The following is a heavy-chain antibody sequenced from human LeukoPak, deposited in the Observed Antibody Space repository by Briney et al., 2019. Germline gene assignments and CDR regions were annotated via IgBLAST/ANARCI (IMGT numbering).Heavy chain of an antibody. CDR1: GFTVSSNY. V-gene: IGHV3-53*01. CDR3: ARGDCSSTICYSPMDV. D-gene: IGHD2-2*01. Sequence: GGSLRLSCAASGFTVSSNYMSWVRQAPGKGLEWVSVIYSGGSTYYADSVKGRFTISRDNSKNTLYLQMNSLRAEDTAVYYCARGDCSSTICYSPMDVWGKGTTVTVSS. CDR2: IYSGGST. J-gene: IGHJ6*03.